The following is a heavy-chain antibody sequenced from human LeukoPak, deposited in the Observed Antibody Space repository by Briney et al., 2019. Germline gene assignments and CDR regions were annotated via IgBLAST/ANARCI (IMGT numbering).Heavy chain of an antibody. CDR1: GVSFSGYY. CDR3: ARKPYARIDP. J-gene: IGHJ5*02. CDR2: INHSGST. D-gene: IGHD4-17*01. V-gene: IGHV4-34*01. Sequence: SETLSLTCAVYGVSFSGYYWSWIRQPPGKGLEWIGEINHSGSTNYNPSLKSRVTISVDTSKNQFSLKLSSVTAADTAVYYCARKPYARIDPWGQGTLVTVSS.